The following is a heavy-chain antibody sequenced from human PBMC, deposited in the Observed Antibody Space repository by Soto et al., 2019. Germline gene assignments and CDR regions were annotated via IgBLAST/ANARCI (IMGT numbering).Heavy chain of an antibody. CDR3: ARELFDS. CDR1: GFSFSNYR. V-gene: IGHV3-21*01. J-gene: IGHJ4*02. CDR2: ISSSSRFI. Sequence: EVQMVEAGGGLVKPGGSLRLSCEVSGFSFSNYRMKWVRQAPGKGLEWVSSISSSSRFIDYAESVKGRFTISRDNAKNALYLQMNSLIVEDTAVYYCARELFDSWGQGTLVTVSS.